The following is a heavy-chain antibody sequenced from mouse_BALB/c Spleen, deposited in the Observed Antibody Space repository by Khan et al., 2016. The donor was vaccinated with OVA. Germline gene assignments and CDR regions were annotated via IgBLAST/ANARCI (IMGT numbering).Heavy chain of an antibody. V-gene: IGHV9-3-1*01. D-gene: IGHD2-10*01. J-gene: IGHJ4*01. CDR1: GYTFTNYG. CDR3: ARPPYFSYVMVY. Sequence: QIQLVQSGPELKKPGETVKISCKASGYTFTNYGMNWVKQAPGKGLEWMGWINTYTGEPTYVDDFKGRFAFSLETSASTASLQINNLKDEDTATYFCARPPYFSYVMVYWGQGTSVTVSS. CDR2: INTYTGEP.